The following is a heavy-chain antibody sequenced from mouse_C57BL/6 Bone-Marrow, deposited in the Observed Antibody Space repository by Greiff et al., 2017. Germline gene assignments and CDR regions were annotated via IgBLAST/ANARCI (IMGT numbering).Heavy chain of an antibody. V-gene: IGHV1-50*01. Sequence: QVQLQQSGAELVKPGASVKLSCKASGYTFTSYWMQWVKQRPGQGLEWIGEIDPCDSYTYYNQKFKGKATLTADTSSSTAYLELSCLTSEDSAVSCCARGDGYWGQGTTLTVSA. J-gene: IGHJ2*01. CDR2: IDPCDSYT. CDR1: GYTFTSYW. CDR3: ARGDGY.